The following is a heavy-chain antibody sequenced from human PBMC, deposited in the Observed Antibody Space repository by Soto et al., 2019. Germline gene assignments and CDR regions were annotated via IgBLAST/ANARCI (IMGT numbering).Heavy chain of an antibody. Sequence: LSLTCSVSGGSISGSYWSWIRQSPGKGLEWLGYVYYTGSTNYSPSLRSRVSISVDTSKNEFSLRLSSVTAADTAVYFCARRVAVPGANIDYWGQGTQVTVYS. CDR3: ARRVAVPGANIDY. J-gene: IGHJ4*02. V-gene: IGHV4-59*01. CDR2: VYYTGST. D-gene: IGHD6-19*01. CDR1: GGSISGSY.